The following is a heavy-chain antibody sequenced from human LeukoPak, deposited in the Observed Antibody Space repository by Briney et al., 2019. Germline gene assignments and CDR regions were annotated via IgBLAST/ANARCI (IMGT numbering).Heavy chain of an antibody. J-gene: IGHJ4*02. CDR1: GGSISRSYW. CDR2: IYHSGST. V-gene: IGHV4-4*02. D-gene: IGHD6-6*01. Sequence: PSETLSLTCAVSGGSISRSYWWSWVRQPPGKGLKWIGEIYHSGSTNYNPSLESRVTMSVDKSKNQFSLKLTSVTAADTAVYFCARNRPRDFASYYFDHWGQGALVTVSS. CDR3: ARNRPRDFASYYFDH.